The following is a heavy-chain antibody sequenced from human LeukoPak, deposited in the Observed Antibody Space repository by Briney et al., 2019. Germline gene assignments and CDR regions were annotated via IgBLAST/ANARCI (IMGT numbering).Heavy chain of an antibody. CDR1: GFTFSSYS. J-gene: IGHJ6*03. CDR3: ARDRMIDYMDV. Sequence: GGSLRLSCAASGFTFSSYSMNWVRQAPGKGLEWVSSISYSSSYIYYAGSVKGRFTISGDNAKNSLYLQMNSLRAEDTAVYYCARDRMIDYMDVWGKGTTVTVSS. D-gene: IGHD3-22*01. CDR2: ISYSSSYI. V-gene: IGHV3-21*01.